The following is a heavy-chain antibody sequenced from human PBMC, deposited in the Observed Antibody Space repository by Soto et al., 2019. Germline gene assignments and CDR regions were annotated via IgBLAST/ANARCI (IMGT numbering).Heavy chain of an antibody. J-gene: IGHJ6*02. CDR1: GYSSTSYW. V-gene: IGHV5-10-1*01. CDR2: IDPSDSYT. CDR3: ARFGLFTMVGGINYDCTVLAF. D-gene: IGHD3-10*01. Sequence: LKNWCRGSGYSSTSYWISRVSQMQGKGLEWMGRIDPSDSYTNYSPSFQGHVTISADKSISTAYLQWSSLKASDTAMYYCARFGLFTMVGGINYDCTVLAFRAHGTTVPVS.